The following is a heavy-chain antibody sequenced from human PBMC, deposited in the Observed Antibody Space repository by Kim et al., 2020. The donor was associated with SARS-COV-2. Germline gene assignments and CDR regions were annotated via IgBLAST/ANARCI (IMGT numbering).Heavy chain of an antibody. Sequence: GGSLRLSCATSGFTFSAYDMNWVRRAPGKGLEWLSFITKSSTTIYYADSVKGRFTISRDNAKNSLYLQMNSLSDEDTALYYCVRDRMGGAFDIWGQGTMVTVSP. CDR3: VRDRMGGAFDI. V-gene: IGHV3-48*02. J-gene: IGHJ3*02. D-gene: IGHD3-16*01. CDR2: ITKSSTTI. CDR1: GFTFSAYD.